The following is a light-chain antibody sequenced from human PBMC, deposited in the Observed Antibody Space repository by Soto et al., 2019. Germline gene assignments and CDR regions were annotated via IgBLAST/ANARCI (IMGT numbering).Light chain of an antibody. V-gene: IGKV1-5*03. CDR3: QQYNRISLLP. CDR1: QSISNW. Sequence: DIQMTQSPSTLSASVGDRVTITCRASQSISNWLAWYQQKPGKAPKLLIYKASSLESGVPSRFSGSGSGTEFTLTISSLQPDDFATYYCQQYNRISLLPFAGGTKVDIK. CDR2: KAS. J-gene: IGKJ4*01.